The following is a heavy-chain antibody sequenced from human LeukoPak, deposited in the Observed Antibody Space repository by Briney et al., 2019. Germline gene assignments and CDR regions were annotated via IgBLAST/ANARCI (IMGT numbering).Heavy chain of an antibody. CDR1: GGSISSYY. CDR3: ARAIRNTVVAFDY. CDR2: IYHSGST. J-gene: IGHJ4*02. D-gene: IGHD4-23*01. V-gene: IGHV4-59*12. Sequence: PSETLSLTCTVSGGSISSYYWSWIRQPPGKGLEWIGYIYHSGSTYYNPSLKSRVTISVDRSKNQFSLKLSSVTAADTAVYYCARAIRNTVVAFDYWGQGTLVTVSS.